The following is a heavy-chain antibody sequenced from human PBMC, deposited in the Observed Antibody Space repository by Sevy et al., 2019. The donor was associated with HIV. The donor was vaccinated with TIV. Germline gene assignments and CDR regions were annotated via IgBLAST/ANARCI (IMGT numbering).Heavy chain of an antibody. Sequence: GESLKISCAASGFTFSSYAMSWVRQAPGKGLEWVSAISGSGGSTYYADSVKGRFTISRDNSKNTLYLQMNSLRAEDTAVYYCAKDEGIVATPYNWFDPWGQGTLVTVSS. J-gene: IGHJ5*02. CDR1: GFTFSSYA. V-gene: IGHV3-23*01. CDR3: AKDEGIVATPYNWFDP. D-gene: IGHD5-12*01. CDR2: ISGSGGST.